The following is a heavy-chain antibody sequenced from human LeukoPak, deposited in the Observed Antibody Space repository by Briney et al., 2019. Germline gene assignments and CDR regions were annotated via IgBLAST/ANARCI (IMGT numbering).Heavy chain of an antibody. D-gene: IGHD3-22*01. CDR3: ARGSYYYDSSGYSQDFDY. J-gene: IGHJ4*02. V-gene: IGHV4-59*01. CDR2: ISDIGSI. CDR1: GGSISSYY. Sequence: SETLSLTCTVSGGSISSYYWSRIRQPPGKGLEWIAYISDIGSINYNPSLKSRVTISLDTSKNQFSLKLSSVTAADTAVYYCARGSYYYDSSGYSQDFDYWGQGTLVTVSS.